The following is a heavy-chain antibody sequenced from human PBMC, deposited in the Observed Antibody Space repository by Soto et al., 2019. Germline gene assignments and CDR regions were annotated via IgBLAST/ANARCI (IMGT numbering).Heavy chain of an antibody. D-gene: IGHD6-19*01. CDR2: ISGSGGST. Sequence: PGGSLRLSCAASGFTFSSYAMSWVRQAPGKGPEWVSAISGSGGSTYYADSVKGRFTISRDNSKNTLYLQMNSLRAEDTAVYYCAKAGQWRRTDYYYGMDVWGQGTTVTVSS. V-gene: IGHV3-23*01. J-gene: IGHJ6*02. CDR1: GFTFSSYA. CDR3: AKAGQWRRTDYYYGMDV.